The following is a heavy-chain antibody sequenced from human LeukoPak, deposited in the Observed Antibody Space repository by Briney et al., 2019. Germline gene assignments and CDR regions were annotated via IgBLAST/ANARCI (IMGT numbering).Heavy chain of an antibody. CDR1: GGTFSSYA. J-gene: IGHJ6*03. CDR3: ARDLLNHIPPYYSMDV. V-gene: IGHV1-69*01. Sequence: GSSVKVSCKASGGTFSSYAISWVRQAPGQGLEWMGGIIPIFGTANYAQKFQGRVTITADESTSTAYMELSSLRSEDTAVYYCARDLLNHIPPYYSMDVWGIGTTVTVSS. CDR2: IIPIFGTA. D-gene: IGHD1-14*01.